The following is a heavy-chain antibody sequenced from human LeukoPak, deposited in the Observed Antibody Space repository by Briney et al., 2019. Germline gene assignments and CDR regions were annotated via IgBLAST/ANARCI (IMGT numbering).Heavy chain of an antibody. CDR1: GSSISSYY. J-gene: IGHJ5*02. CDR2: IYTSGST. V-gene: IGHV4-4*07. Sequence: SETLSLTCTVSGSSISSYYWSWIRQPAGKGLEWIGRIYTSGSTNYNPSLKSRVTMSVDTSKNQFSLKLSSVTAADTAVYYCARSGRDSSSWSNNWFDPWGQGTLVTVSS. CDR3: ARSGRDSSSWSNNWFDP. D-gene: IGHD6-13*01.